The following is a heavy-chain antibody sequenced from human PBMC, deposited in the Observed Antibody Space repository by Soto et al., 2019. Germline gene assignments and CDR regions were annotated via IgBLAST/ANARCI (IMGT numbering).Heavy chain of an antibody. V-gene: IGHV1-69*01. J-gene: IGHJ6*02. Sequence: QVQLVQSGAEVKKPGSSVKVSCKASGGTFSSYAISWVRQAPGQGLEWMGGIIPIFGTANYAQKFQGRVTITADESTSTAYMELSSLRSEDTAVYYCARDELGYYYDSSGLYGMDVWGQGTMVTVSS. CDR2: IIPIFGTA. D-gene: IGHD3-22*01. CDR3: ARDELGYYYDSSGLYGMDV. CDR1: GGTFSSYA.